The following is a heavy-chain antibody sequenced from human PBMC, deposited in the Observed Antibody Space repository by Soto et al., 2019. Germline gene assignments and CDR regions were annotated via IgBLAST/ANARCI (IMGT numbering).Heavy chain of an antibody. CDR3: ARDRHWEQWLGPHDAFDI. J-gene: IGHJ3*02. D-gene: IGHD6-19*01. Sequence: EMQLVESGGGLVQPGASLRLSCVASGFTFTTYSMNWVRQAPGKGLEWISYINNAGTSVYYTDSVKGRFTISRENAQNSLYLQMNSLRDEDTALYYCARDRHWEQWLGPHDAFDIWGQGTMVTVSS. CDR1: GFTFTTYS. CDR2: INNAGTSV. V-gene: IGHV3-48*02.